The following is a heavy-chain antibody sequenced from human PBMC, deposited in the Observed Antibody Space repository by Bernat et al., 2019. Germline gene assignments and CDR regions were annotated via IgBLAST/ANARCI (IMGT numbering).Heavy chain of an antibody. D-gene: IGHD3-9*01. CDR1: GYTFTSYG. J-gene: IGHJ5*02. CDR2: ISAYNGNT. CDR3: ASGGDAMLTGNWFDP. Sequence: QVQLVQSGAEVKKPGASVKVSCKASGYTFTSYGISWVRQAPGQGLEWMGWISAYNGNTNYAQKLQGRVTMTTDTARSTAYMELRSLRYDDTAVYYWASGGDAMLTGNWFDPWGQGTLVTVSS. V-gene: IGHV1-18*01.